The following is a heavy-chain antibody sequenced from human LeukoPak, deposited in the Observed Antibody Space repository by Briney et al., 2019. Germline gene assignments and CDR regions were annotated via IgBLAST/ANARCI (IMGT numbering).Heavy chain of an antibody. D-gene: IGHD3-3*01. CDR2: ISYSGTNT. V-gene: IGHV3-23*01. Sequence: GGSLRLSCAASAFTFSSYAMSWVRQAPGKGLEWVSVISYSGTNTYYADSVRGRLAISRDNSKNTLYLQMNTLRAEDTAVYYCAMGATSWSGYSFPKIFQHWGRGTLVTVSS. CDR1: AFTFSSYA. CDR3: AMGATSWSGYSFPKIFQH. J-gene: IGHJ1*01.